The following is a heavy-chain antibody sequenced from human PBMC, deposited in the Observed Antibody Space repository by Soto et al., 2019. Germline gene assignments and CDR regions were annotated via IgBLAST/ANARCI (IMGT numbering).Heavy chain of an antibody. J-gene: IGHJ4*02. CDR1: GFTFDDYA. CDR3: AKDIWGIAAAGTALDY. CDR2: ISWNSGSI. D-gene: IGHD6-13*01. V-gene: IGHV3-9*01. Sequence: EVQLVESGGGLVQPGRSLRLSCAASGFTFDDYAMHWFRQAPGKGLEWVSGISWNSGSIGYADSVKGRFTISRDNAKNSLYLQMNSLRAEDTALYYCAKDIWGIAAAGTALDYWGQGTLVTVSS.